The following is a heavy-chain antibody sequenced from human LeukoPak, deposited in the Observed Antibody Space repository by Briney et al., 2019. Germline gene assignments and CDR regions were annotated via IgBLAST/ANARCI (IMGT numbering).Heavy chain of an antibody. Sequence: GSSLKISCKGSGYSFSSYWICFVRHIGREVLEWMGISYPGYSDTTESPSFNGQVTISDDKSIRTAYLQWSSLKASDTAMYYCAQYDCSGDHKFGPWGQGAMVTVSS. CDR3: AQYDCSGDHKFGP. D-gene: IGHD3-22*01. CDR1: GYSFSSYW. V-gene: IGHV5-51*01. CDR2: SYPGYSDT. J-gene: IGHJ5*02.